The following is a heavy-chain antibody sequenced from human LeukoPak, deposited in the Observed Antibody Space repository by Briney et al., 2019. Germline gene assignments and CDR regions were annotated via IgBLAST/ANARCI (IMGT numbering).Heavy chain of an antibody. D-gene: IGHD6-19*01. V-gene: IGHV3-11*06. CDR2: ISSSSYT. CDR3: ARHDRSGPPDYYYGMDV. CDR1: GFTFSDYY. J-gene: IGHJ6*04. Sequence: GGTLRLSCAASGFTFSDYYMSWIRQAPGKGLEWVSYISSSSYTNYADSVKGRFTISRDNAKNSLYLQMNSLRAEDTAVYYCARHDRSGPPDYYYGMDVWGKGTTVTVSS.